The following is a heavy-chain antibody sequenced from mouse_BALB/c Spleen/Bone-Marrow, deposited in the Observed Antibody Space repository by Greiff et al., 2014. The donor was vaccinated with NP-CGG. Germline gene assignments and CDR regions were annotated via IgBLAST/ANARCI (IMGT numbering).Heavy chain of an antibody. V-gene: IGHV1S81*02. Sequence: QVQLKESGAELVKPGASVKLSCKASGYTFTSYYMHWVKQRPGQGLEWIGEINPSNGGTNFNEKFKSKATLTVDKSSSTAYMQLSSLTSEDSAVYYCALWCYAMDYWGQGTSVTVSS. CDR1: GYTFTSYY. J-gene: IGHJ4*01. CDR3: ALWCYAMDY. CDR2: INPSNGGT. D-gene: IGHD1-1*02.